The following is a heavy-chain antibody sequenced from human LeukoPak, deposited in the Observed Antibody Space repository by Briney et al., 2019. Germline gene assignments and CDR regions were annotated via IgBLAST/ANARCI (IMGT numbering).Heavy chain of an antibody. J-gene: IGHJ4*02. V-gene: IGHV3-7*01. Sequence: GGSLRLSCAASGFTFSSYWMSWVRQAPGKGLEWVANIKQDGSEKYYVDSVKGRFTISRDNAKNSLYLQMNSLRAEDTAVYYCARGSGGGGIAAAKGSTVDYWGQGTLVTVSS. CDR3: ARGSGGGGIAAAKGSTVDY. CDR2: IKQDGSEK. CDR1: GFTFSSYW. D-gene: IGHD6-13*01.